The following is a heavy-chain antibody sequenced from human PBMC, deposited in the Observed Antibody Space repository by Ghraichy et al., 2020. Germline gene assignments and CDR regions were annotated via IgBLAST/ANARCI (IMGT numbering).Heavy chain of an antibody. CDR3: ARIGYSGYYSWLWFDS. Sequence: ASVKVSCKASGYTFTTYAISWVRQAPGRGLEWLGWISAYNGNTDYAQNLQGRVTITTDTSTNTAYMELMSLKSDDTAVYYCARIGYSGYYSWLWFDSWGQGTLVTVSP. CDR1: GYTFTTYA. J-gene: IGHJ5*01. V-gene: IGHV1-18*01. D-gene: IGHD5-12*01. CDR2: ISAYNGNT.